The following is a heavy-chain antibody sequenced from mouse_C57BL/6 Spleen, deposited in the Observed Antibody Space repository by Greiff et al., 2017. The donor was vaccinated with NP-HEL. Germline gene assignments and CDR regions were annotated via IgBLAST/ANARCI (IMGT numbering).Heavy chain of an antibody. CDR1: GYTFTDYY. CDR2: INPNNGGT. CDR3: ARPLYYYGSSSYFDV. Sequence: EVQRVESGPELVKPGASVKISCKASGYTFTDYYMNWVKQSHGKSLEWIGDINPNNGGTSYNQKFKGKATLTVDKSSSTAYMELRSLTSEDSAVYYCARPLYYYGSSSYFDVWGTGTTVTVSS. V-gene: IGHV1-26*01. D-gene: IGHD1-1*01. J-gene: IGHJ1*03.